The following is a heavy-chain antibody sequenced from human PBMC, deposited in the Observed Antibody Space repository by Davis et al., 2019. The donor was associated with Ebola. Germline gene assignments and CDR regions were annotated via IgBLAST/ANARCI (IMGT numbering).Heavy chain of an antibody. Sequence: SETLSLTCAVYGGSFSGYYWSWIRQPPGKGLEWIGEINHSGSTNYNPSLKSRVTISVDTSKNQFSLKLSSVTAADTAVYYCARVNYDFWSGYPDYWGQGTLVTVSS. D-gene: IGHD3-3*01. CDR1: GGSFSGYY. CDR2: INHSGST. CDR3: ARVNYDFWSGYPDY. V-gene: IGHV4-34*01. J-gene: IGHJ4*02.